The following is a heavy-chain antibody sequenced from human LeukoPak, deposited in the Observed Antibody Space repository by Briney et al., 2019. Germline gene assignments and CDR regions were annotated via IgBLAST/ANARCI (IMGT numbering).Heavy chain of an antibody. J-gene: IGHJ4*02. V-gene: IGHV3-66*04. D-gene: IGHD3-9*01. Sequence: GGSLRLSCAVSGSTVTISSLSWVRQAPGKGLEWVSVIYSGGSTYYADSVKGRFTISRDNSKNTLYLQMNSLRAEDTAVYYCARLPYYDILTGYYYFDYWGQGTLVTVSS. CDR3: ARLPYYDILTGYYYFDY. CDR1: GSTVTISS. CDR2: IYSGGST.